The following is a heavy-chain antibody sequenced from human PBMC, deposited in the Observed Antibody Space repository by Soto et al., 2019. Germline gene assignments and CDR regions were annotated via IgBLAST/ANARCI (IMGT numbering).Heavy chain of an antibody. D-gene: IGHD3-16*01. V-gene: IGHV4-59*01. CDR2: IYYSGSP. CDR3: ARRWGMGFDY. CDR1: GGSISSYY. Sequence: SETLSLTCTVSGGSISSYYWSWIRPPPGKGLEWIGYIYYSGSPNYNPSLKSRVTISVDTSKNQFSLKLSSVTAADTAVYYCARRWGMGFDYWGQGTLVTVSS. J-gene: IGHJ4*02.